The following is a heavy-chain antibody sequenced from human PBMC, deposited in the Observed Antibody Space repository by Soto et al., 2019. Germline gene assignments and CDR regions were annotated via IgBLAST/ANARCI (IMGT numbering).Heavy chain of an antibody. Sequence: PGGSLRLSCAASGFTFSSYALNWVRQSPRKGLEWVSLISIGGDSTYYADSVRGRFTISRDNSKNTLYLQMDSLRAEDTAVYYCAKDLDSSGNYPSDSWGQGSLVTVSS. D-gene: IGHD3-22*01. CDR1: GFTFSSYA. CDR3: AKDLDSSGNYPSDS. V-gene: IGHV3-23*01. J-gene: IGHJ4*02. CDR2: ISIGGDST.